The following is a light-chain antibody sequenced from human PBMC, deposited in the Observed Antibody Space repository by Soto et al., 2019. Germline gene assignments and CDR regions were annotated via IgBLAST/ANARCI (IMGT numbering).Light chain of an antibody. CDR2: GAS. CDR1: QSVSSN. V-gene: IGKV3-15*01. J-gene: IGKJ5*01. CDR3: QRYNAWPIT. Sequence: EIVMTQSPATLSVSPGDRASLSCRAGQSVSSNLAWYQQKPGQAPRLLIYGASTRATGIPARFSGSGSGTEFTLTNSSLQSEDFAVYYCQRYNAWPITFGQGTRLDIK.